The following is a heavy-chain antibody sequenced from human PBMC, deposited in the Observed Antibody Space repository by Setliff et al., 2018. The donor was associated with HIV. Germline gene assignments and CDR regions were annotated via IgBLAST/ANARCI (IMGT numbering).Heavy chain of an antibody. V-gene: IGHV1-18*01. CDR1: GYTFSSYG. J-gene: IGHJ4*02. Sequence: GASVKVSCKASGYTFSSYGISWVRQAPGQGVEWMGWISAYNGNTNYAQKLQGRVTITRDTSASTAYMELSSLRSEDTAVYYCARAPKYYYDSSGYYNWGQGTLVTVSS. CDR2: ISAYNGNT. D-gene: IGHD3-22*01. CDR3: ARAPKYYYDSSGYYN.